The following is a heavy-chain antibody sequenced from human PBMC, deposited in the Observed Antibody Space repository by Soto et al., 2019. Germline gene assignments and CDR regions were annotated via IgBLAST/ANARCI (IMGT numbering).Heavy chain of an antibody. D-gene: IGHD6-19*01. Sequence: PSETLSLTCTVSGGSISSYYWSWIRQPPGKGLEWIGYIYYSGSTNYNPSLKSRVTISVDTSKNQFSLKLSSVTAADTAVYYCARQLRGGGSGWTGWFDPWGQGTLVTVSS. J-gene: IGHJ5*02. CDR1: GGSISSYY. V-gene: IGHV4-59*08. CDR2: IYYSGST. CDR3: ARQLRGGGSGWTGWFDP.